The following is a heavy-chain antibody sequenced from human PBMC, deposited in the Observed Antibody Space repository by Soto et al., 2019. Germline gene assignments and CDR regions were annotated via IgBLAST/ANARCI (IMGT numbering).Heavy chain of an antibody. J-gene: IGHJ4*02. Sequence: QVQLVESGGGVVQPGRSLRLSCAASGFTFSSYAMHWVRQAPGKGLEWVAVISYDGSNKYYADSVKGRFTISRDNSKNTLYLQMNSLRAGDTAVYYCAREGLLRYFDWSPNLDYWGQGTLVTVSS. V-gene: IGHV3-30-3*01. CDR1: GFTFSSYA. D-gene: IGHD3-9*01. CDR3: AREGLLRYFDWSPNLDY. CDR2: ISYDGSNK.